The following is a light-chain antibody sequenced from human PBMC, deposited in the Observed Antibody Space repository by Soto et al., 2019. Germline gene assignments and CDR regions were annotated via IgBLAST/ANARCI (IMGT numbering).Light chain of an antibody. Sequence: EIVLTHSPATLSSSPGARATLSCRASQGVSSYLAWYQQKPGQAPRLLIYDASNRATGIPARFSGSGSGTDFTLTISSLELEDFAVYDCQQRSNWPPGLTFGGGTKVEIK. CDR3: QQRSNWPPGLT. J-gene: IGKJ4*01. CDR2: DAS. V-gene: IGKV3-11*01. CDR1: QGVSSY.